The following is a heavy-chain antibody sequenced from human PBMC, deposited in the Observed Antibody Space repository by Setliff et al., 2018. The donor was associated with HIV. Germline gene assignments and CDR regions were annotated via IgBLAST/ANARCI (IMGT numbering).Heavy chain of an antibody. CDR3: TRAQIAAPRPFDS. CDR2: INHSGST. V-gene: IGHV4-34*01. J-gene: IGHJ4*02. Sequence: SETLSLTCAVYGGSLSGYHWSWIRQSPGKGLEWIGEINHSGSTNYNPSLKSRVIISIDTSKKQFSLKLTSVTAADTALYFCTRAQIAAPRPFDSWGQGTLVTVSS. D-gene: IGHD2-21*01. CDR1: GGSLSGYH.